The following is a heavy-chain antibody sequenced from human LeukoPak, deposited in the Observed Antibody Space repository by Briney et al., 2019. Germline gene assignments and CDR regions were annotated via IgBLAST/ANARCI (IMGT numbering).Heavy chain of an antibody. V-gene: IGHV3-30-3*01. CDR3: ARAAGYSSGWGPFDY. CDR1: GFTFSSYA. CDR2: ISYDGSNK. D-gene: IGHD6-19*01. Sequence: GGSLRLSCAASGFTFSSYAMHWVRQAPGKGLEWVGVISYDGSNKYYADSVKGRFTISRDNSKNTLYLQMNSLRAEDTAVYYCARAAGYSSGWGPFDYWGQGTLVTLSS. J-gene: IGHJ4*02.